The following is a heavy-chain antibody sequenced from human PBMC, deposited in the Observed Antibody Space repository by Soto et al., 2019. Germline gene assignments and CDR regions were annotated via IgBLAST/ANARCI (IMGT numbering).Heavy chain of an antibody. J-gene: IGHJ4*02. CDR2: LSDSGDSI. V-gene: IGHV3-23*01. CDR1: GFTFSSHA. Sequence: EVQLLESGGGLVQPGRSLRLSCTASGFTFSSHAMTWVRQAPGKGLEWVSGLSDSGDSIYYADSVKGRFTIYRDNSMNTLYLQMNTLRVEDTVVYYCAKVSSSWYAGFFDLWGQGTLVTVSS. CDR3: AKVSSSWYAGFFDL. D-gene: IGHD6-13*01.